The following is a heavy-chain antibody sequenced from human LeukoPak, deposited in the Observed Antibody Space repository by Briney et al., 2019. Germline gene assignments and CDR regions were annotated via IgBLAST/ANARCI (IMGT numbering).Heavy chain of an antibody. CDR1: GFTFSSHS. V-gene: IGHV3-69-1*01. CDR2: MTSTNNI. Sequence: AGGSLRLSCAASGFTFSSHSINWVRQAPGKGVEWIATMTSTNNIHYAVSVKGRLTISRDNAENSVYLQMNSLRDEDTAVYSCARAQTLFWEFDGFDIWGRGTKVTVSS. D-gene: IGHD3-3*01. J-gene: IGHJ3*02. CDR3: ARAQTLFWEFDGFDI.